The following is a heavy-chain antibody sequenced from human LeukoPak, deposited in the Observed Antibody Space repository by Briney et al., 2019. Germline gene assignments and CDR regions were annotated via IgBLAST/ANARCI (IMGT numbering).Heavy chain of an antibody. CDR3: ARGPLVGATTGSHFQH. D-gene: IGHD1-26*01. J-gene: IGHJ1*01. Sequence: ASVKVSCKASGYTFTGYYMHWVRQAPGQGLEWMGWINPNSGGTNYAQKFQGRVTMTRDTSISTAYMELSRLRSDDTAVYYCARGPLVGATTGSHFQHWGQGTLVTVSS. CDR2: INPNSGGT. CDR1: GYTFTGYY. V-gene: IGHV1-2*02.